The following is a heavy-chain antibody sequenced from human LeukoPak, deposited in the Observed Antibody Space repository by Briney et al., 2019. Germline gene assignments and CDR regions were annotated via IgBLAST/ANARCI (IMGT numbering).Heavy chain of an antibody. D-gene: IGHD1-26*01. Sequence: GGSLRPSCAASGFTLSSNYMSWVRQAPGKGLEWVAFIRYDGSNKYYADSVKGRFTISRDNSKNTLYLQMNSLRAEDTAVYYCAKAPSGSYRGGFDYWGQGTLVTVSS. CDR2: IRYDGSNK. J-gene: IGHJ4*02. CDR3: AKAPSGSYRGGFDY. V-gene: IGHV3-30*02. CDR1: GFTLSSNY.